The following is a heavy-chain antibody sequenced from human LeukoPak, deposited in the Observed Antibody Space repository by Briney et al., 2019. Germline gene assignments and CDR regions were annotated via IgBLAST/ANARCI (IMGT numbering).Heavy chain of an antibody. CDR3: TRSRPLMTTVTINWFDP. D-gene: IGHD4-17*01. CDR2: MNPNSGNT. V-gene: IGHV1-8*02. J-gene: IGHJ5*02. Sequence: ASVKVSCKASGYTFTSYGISWVRQAPGQGLEWMGWMNPNSGNTGYAQKFQGRVTMTRNTSISTAYMELSSLRSEDTAVYYCTRSRPLMTTVTINWFDPWGQGTLVTVSS. CDR1: GYTFTSYG.